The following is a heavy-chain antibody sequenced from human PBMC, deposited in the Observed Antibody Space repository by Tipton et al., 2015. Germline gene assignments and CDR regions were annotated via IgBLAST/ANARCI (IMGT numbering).Heavy chain of an antibody. Sequence: LRLSCTVSGGSISNYYWGWIRQPPGKGLEYIGYIFYSGDTNYNPSLKSRVSMSVDTSKNQISLTLTSVTAADTAVYYCARHKDSGTYPLDYWGQGTLVTVSS. CDR2: IFYSGDT. J-gene: IGHJ4*02. CDR1: GGSISNYY. V-gene: IGHV4-59*13. D-gene: IGHD3-10*01. CDR3: ARHKDSGTYPLDY.